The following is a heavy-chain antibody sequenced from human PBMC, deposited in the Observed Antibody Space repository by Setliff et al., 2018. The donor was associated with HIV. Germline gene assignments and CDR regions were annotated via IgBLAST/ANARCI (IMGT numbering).Heavy chain of an antibody. Sequence: GESLKISCKGFGYNFNTYWIAWVRQVPGKGLEWMGIIYPIDSETKYSPSFQGQVTISVDRSISTAYLQWNSLKASDSAIYYCARHPPRGYPKNWFDPWGQGTLVTVSS. CDR2: IYPIDSET. V-gene: IGHV5-51*01. CDR1: GYNFNTYW. CDR3: ARHPPRGYPKNWFDP. D-gene: IGHD3-16*02. J-gene: IGHJ5*02.